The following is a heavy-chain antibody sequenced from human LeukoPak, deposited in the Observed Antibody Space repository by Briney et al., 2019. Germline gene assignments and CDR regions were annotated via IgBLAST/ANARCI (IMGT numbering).Heavy chain of an antibody. Sequence: SQTLSLTCTVSGGSISSGSYYWSWIRQPAGKGLEWIGRIYTSGSTNYNPSLKSRVTISADTSKNQFSLKLSSVTAADTAVYYCARNRGYDLGDAFDIWGQGTMVTVSS. D-gene: IGHD5-12*01. CDR1: GGSISSGSYY. V-gene: IGHV4-61*02. J-gene: IGHJ3*02. CDR2: IYTSGST. CDR3: ARNRGYDLGDAFDI.